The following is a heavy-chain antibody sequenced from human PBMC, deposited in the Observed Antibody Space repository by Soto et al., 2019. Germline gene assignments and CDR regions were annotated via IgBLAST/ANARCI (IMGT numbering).Heavy chain of an antibody. J-gene: IGHJ4*02. Sequence: QVHLVQSGAEVKKPGSSVKVSCKTSGGSFSKYSISWLRQAPGQGIEWMGGIIPISVTTHYAQRFQGRVTITADDLTTTSYMEVSSLKFEDTAVYYCAASRWIQLWTADFWGQGTRVTVSS. D-gene: IGHD5-18*01. CDR1: GGSFSKYS. V-gene: IGHV1-69*01. CDR2: IIPISVTT. CDR3: AASRWIQLWTADF.